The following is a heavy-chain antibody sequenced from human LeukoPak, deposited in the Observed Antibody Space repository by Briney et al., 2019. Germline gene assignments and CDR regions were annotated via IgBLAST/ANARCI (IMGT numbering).Heavy chain of an antibody. CDR2: IYPGDSDT. CDR3: ARHSAEGLHSILGYYGMDV. V-gene: IGHV5-51*01. Sequence: GESLKISCKGSGYSFTNSWIGWVRQTPGKGLEWMGIIYPGDSDTRYSPSFQGHVTISADKSISTAYLRWSSLKASDTAMYYCARHSAEGLHSILGYYGMDVWGQGTTVTVSS. J-gene: IGHJ6*02. D-gene: IGHD5-24*01. CDR1: GYSFTNSW.